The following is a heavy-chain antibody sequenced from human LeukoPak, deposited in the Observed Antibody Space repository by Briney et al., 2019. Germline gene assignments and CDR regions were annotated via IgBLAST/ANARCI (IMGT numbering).Heavy chain of an antibody. CDR3: ARIGSSWSFDY. J-gene: IGHJ4*02. V-gene: IGHV3-21*01. D-gene: IGHD6-13*01. CDR2: ISGDSGYI. CDR1: GFTFSSYN. Sequence: GGSLRLSCAASGFTFSSYNMNWVRQAPGKGLEWVSSISGDSGYISYADSVRGRFTISRDNAMNSLYLQINSLRVEDTAVYYCARIGSSWSFDYWGQGTRVTVSS.